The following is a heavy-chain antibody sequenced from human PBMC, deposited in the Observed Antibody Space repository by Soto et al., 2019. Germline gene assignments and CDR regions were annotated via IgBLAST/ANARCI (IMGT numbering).Heavy chain of an antibody. D-gene: IGHD4-17*01. CDR1: GFTFSSYG. J-gene: IGHJ4*02. CDR3: AKVEITVTSLIDY. Sequence: QVQLVESGGGLVQPGRSLRLSCAASGFTFSSYGMHWVRQAPGKGLEWVAVISYDGSNKYYADSVKGRFTISRDNSKNTLYLQMNSLRAEDTAVYYCAKVEITVTSLIDYWGQGTLVTVSS. CDR2: ISYDGSNK. V-gene: IGHV3-30*18.